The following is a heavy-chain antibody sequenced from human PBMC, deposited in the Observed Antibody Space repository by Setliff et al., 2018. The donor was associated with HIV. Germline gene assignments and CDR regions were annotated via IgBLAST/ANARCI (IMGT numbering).Heavy chain of an antibody. CDR3: ARVLAGLNWFDP. D-gene: IGHD2-15*01. V-gene: IGHV1-2*02. CDR2: ISPNRGAT. CDR1: GGTFSSYA. J-gene: IGHJ5*02. Sequence: ASVKVSCKASGGTFSSYALSWVRQAPGQGLEWMGWISPNRGATNFAQKFLGRVTMTRDTSISTAYLELSSLTSDDTAVYYCARVLAGLNWFDPWGQGTLVTVSS.